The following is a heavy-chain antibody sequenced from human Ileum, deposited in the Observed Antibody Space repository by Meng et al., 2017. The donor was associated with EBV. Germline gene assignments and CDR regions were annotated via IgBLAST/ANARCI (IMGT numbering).Heavy chain of an antibody. Sequence: QPHLQGSGPGLVKPSGTLSLTCPGSGGSISTGNFYWGWIRQSPGKALECIGTIYYRGNTFYNPSLKSRLTISIDTSKNEFSLTLRSVTAADTALYYCASAYDYGDYEAFAYWGPGSLVTVFS. D-gene: IGHD4-17*01. CDR2: IYYRGNT. V-gene: IGHV4-39*07. J-gene: IGHJ4*02. CDR3: ASAYDYGDYEAFAY. CDR1: GGSISTGNFY.